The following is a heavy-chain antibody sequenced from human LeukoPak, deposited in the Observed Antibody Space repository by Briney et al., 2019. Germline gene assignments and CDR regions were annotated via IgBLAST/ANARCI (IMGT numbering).Heavy chain of an antibody. CDR1: GGSISSGDYY. Sequence: SETLSLTCTVSGGSISSGDYYWSWIRQPPGKGLEWIGYIYYSGSTYYNSSLKSRVTISVDTSKNQFSLKLSSVTAADTAVYYCARVLISGARHSYGYYFDYWGQGTLVTVSS. CDR3: ARVLISGARHSYGYYFDY. CDR2: IYYSGST. D-gene: IGHD5-18*01. J-gene: IGHJ4*02. V-gene: IGHV4-30-4*01.